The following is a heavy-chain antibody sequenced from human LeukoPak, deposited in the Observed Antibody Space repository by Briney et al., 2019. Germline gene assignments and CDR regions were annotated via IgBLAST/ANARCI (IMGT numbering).Heavy chain of an antibody. Sequence: PSETLSLTCAVYGGSFSGYYWSWIRQPPGKGLEWIGEINQSGSTNYNPSLKSRVTMSVDTSKNQFKNQFSLKLRSVTAADTAVYYCARGPYSSSWYRSYWYFDLWGRGTLATASS. CDR3: ARGPYSSSWYRSYWYFDL. D-gene: IGHD6-13*01. V-gene: IGHV4-34*01. CDR2: INQSGST. CDR1: GGSFSGYY. J-gene: IGHJ2*01.